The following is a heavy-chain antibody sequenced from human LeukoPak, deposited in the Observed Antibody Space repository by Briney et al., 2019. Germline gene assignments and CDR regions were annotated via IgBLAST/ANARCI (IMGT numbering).Heavy chain of an antibody. Sequence: SEILSLTCTVPGGSISSYYWSWIRQPPGKGLEWIGYIYTSGSTNYNPSLKSRVTISVDTSKNQFSLKLSSVTAADTAVYYCARDDPRQRYFDYWGQGTLVTVSS. CDR2: IYTSGST. V-gene: IGHV4-4*09. CDR3: ARDDPRQRYFDY. J-gene: IGHJ4*02. CDR1: GGSISSYY.